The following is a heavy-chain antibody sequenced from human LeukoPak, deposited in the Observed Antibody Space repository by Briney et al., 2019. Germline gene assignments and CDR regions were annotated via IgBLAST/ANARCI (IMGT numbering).Heavy chain of an antibody. CDR3: ARDRRGYWPFDAFDI. CDR2: ISYDGSNK. CDR1: GFTFSRLA. D-gene: IGHD2-2*03. Sequence: PGRSLRLSCAASGFTFSRLAIHWVRQAPGKGLEWVAVISYDGSNKYYADSVKGRFTISRDNSKNTLYLQMNSLRAEDTAVYYCARDRRGYWPFDAFDIWGQGTMVTVSS. J-gene: IGHJ3*02. V-gene: IGHV3-30*04.